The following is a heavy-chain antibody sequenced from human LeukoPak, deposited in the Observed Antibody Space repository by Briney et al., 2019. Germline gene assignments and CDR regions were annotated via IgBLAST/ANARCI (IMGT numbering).Heavy chain of an antibody. CDR1: GFTFSSYA. Sequence: GGSLRLSCGGSGFTFSSYAMNWVRQAPGKGLEWVSGISGSGGNTYYADSVKGRFTISRDNSKNTVFLQMISLRAEDTAFYYCAKGRGPGADFDCWGQGTLVTVSS. CDR3: AKGRGPGADFDC. D-gene: IGHD3-10*01. J-gene: IGHJ4*02. CDR2: ISGSGGNT. V-gene: IGHV3-23*01.